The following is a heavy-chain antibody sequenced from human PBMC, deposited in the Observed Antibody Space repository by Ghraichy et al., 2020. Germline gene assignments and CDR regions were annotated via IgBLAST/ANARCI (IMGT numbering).Heavy chain of an antibody. CDR3: ARGGSSSWYAEYFQH. D-gene: IGHD6-13*01. CDR1: GCTFTSYV. CDR2: ISAYNGNT. V-gene: IGHV1-18*01. Sequence: ASVKVSCKACGCTFTSYVISWVRQAPGQRVEWMGWISAYNGNTNYAQKLQGRVTMTTDTSTSTAYMELRSLRSDDTAVYYCARGGSSSWYAEYFQHWGQGTLVTVSS. J-gene: IGHJ1*01.